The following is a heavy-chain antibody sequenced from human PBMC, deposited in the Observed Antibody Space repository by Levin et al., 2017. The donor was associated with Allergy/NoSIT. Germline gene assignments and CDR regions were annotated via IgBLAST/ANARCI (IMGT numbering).Heavy chain of an antibody. CDR2: ISASGGDT. J-gene: IGHJ5*02. CDR1: EFTFSRYA. D-gene: IGHD2-15*01. Sequence: LAGGSLRLSCAGSEFTFSRYAMSWVRQAPGKGLEWVSVISASGGDTYYADSVKGRFTISRDNSRNTLYLQMNSLRAEDTAVYYCAKEGCSDGTCYPGSWGQGTLVTVSS. CDR3: AKEGCSDGTCYPGS. V-gene: IGHV3-23*01.